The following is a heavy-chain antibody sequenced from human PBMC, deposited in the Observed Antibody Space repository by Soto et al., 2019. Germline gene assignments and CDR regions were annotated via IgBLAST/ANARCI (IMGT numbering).Heavy chain of an antibody. CDR1: GFTFSSYG. J-gene: IGHJ4*02. CDR3: ARYSSSWAFDY. CDR2: IWYDGSNK. Sequence: ESGGGVVQPGRSLRLSCAASGFTFSSYGMHWVRQAPGKGLEWVAVIWYDGSNKYYADSVKGRFTISRDNSKNTLYLQMNSLRAEDTAVYYCARYSSSWAFDYWGQGTLVTVSS. D-gene: IGHD6-13*01. V-gene: IGHV3-33*01.